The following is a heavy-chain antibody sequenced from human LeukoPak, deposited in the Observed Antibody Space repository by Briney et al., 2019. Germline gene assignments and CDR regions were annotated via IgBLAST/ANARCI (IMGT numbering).Heavy chain of an antibody. CDR1: GFTFSNYA. CDR2: ISYDGSNK. CDR3: ARGPTNFDY. Sequence: SGGSLRLSCAASGFTFSNYALHWVRQVPGKGLEWVAAISYDGSNKFYTDSMKGRFTISRDNSKNTLFLQMNTLRAEDTALYYCARGPTNFDYWGQGTLVTVSS. V-gene: IGHV3-30-3*01. J-gene: IGHJ4*02.